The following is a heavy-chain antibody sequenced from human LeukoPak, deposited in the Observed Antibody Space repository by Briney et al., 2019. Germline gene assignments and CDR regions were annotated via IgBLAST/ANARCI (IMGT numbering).Heavy chain of an antibody. D-gene: IGHD6-13*01. CDR3: ARDGGGQQLDYYYYYGMDV. Sequence: GGSLRLSCAASGLIVSSSYMSWVRQAPGKGLEWVSIIYSGDNTYYTDSVKGRFTISRDLSKNTLYLQMNSLRAEDTAVYYCARDGGGQQLDYYYYYGMDVWGQGTTVTVSS. CDR1: GLIVSSSY. J-gene: IGHJ6*02. V-gene: IGHV3-53*01. CDR2: IYSGDNT.